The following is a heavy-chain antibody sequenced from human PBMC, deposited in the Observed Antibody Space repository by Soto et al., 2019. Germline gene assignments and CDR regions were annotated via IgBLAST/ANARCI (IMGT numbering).Heavy chain of an antibody. V-gene: IGHV1-2*02. Sequence: ASVKVSCKPSGYSFAGYRLRWVRQAPGQGLEWMGWLNPQNGDTSYAQKFRDRVTMTSDTSITTAYMDLSRLTSDDTATYYCVRALVPKMPESYYYAVDVWGQGTTVTVSS. CDR3: VRALVPKMPESYYYAVDV. CDR2: LNPQNGDT. J-gene: IGHJ6*02. CDR1: GYSFAGYR. D-gene: IGHD2-8*02.